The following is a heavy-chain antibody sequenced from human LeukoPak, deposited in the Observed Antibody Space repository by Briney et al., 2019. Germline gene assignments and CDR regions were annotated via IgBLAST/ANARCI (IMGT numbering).Heavy chain of an antibody. CDR2: INHSGST. V-gene: IGHV4-34*01. J-gene: IGHJ4*02. D-gene: IGHD5-18*01. CDR1: GGSFSGYY. Sequence: SETLSLTCAVYGGSFSGYYWSWIRQPPGKGLEWIGEINHSGSTNYNPSLKSRVTISVETSKNQFSLKLSSVTAADTAVYYCARGDDTAIDFDYWGQGTLVTVSS. CDR3: ARGDDTAIDFDY.